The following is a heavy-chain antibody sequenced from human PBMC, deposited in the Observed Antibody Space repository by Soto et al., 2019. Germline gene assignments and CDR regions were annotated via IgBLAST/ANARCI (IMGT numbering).Heavy chain of an antibody. D-gene: IGHD2-8*01. CDR3: ARAMANYFDY. J-gene: IGHJ4*02. CDR1: GGSVSSDDYS. Sequence: QVQLQESDPGLVKPSQTLSVTCTVSGGSVSSDDYSWSWIRQHPGKGLEWIGYIRDSGSTYYNPSLEGRVTISVDTSKNQFSLRLRSVTAADTAVYYCARAMANYFDYWGQGTLVTASS. V-gene: IGHV4-31*03. CDR2: IRDSGST.